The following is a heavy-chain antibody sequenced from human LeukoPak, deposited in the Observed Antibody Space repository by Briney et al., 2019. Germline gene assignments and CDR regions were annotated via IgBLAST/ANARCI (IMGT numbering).Heavy chain of an antibody. CDR3: ARDREAVAGGPFDY. D-gene: IGHD6-19*01. Sequence: GGSLRLSCAASGFTFSSYAMHWVRQAPGKGLEWVAVISYDGSNKYYADSVKGRFTISRDNSKNTLYLQMNSLRAEDTAVYYCARDREAVAGGPFDYWGQGTLVTVSS. CDR1: GFTFSSYA. J-gene: IGHJ4*02. V-gene: IGHV3-30-3*01. CDR2: ISYDGSNK.